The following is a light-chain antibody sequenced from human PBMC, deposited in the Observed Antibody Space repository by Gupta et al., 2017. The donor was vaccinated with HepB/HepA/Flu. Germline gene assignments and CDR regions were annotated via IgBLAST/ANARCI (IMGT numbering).Light chain of an antibody. Sequence: QSALTQPASVSGSPGQSITISCTGTSSDVGGYNYVSWYQQHPGEAPKLTIYDVSKRPSGVSNRFSGSKSGNTASLTISGLQDEDEADYYCSSYTSSSTLVFGGGTKLTVL. CDR1: SSDVGGYNY. CDR2: DVS. V-gene: IGLV2-14*03. CDR3: SSYTSSSTLV. J-gene: IGLJ2*01.